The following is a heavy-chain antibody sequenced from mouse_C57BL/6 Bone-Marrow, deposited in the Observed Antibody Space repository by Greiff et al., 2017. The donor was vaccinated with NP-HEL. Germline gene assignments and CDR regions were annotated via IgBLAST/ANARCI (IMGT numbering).Heavy chain of an antibody. CDR2: ISYDGSN. CDR3: ARDADGYWFAY. D-gene: IGHD2-3*01. J-gene: IGHJ3*01. Sequence: EVKLMESGPGLVKPSQSLSLTCSVTGYSITSGYYWNWIRQFPGNKLEWMGYISYDGSNNYNPSLKNRISITRDTSKNQFFLKLNSVTTEDTATYYCARDADGYWFAYWGQGTLVTVSA. CDR1: GYSITSGYY. V-gene: IGHV3-6*01.